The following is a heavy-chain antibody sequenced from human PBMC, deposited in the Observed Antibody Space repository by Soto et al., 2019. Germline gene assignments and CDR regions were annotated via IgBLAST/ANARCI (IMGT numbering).Heavy chain of an antibody. Sequence: EVQLVESGGGLVQPGGSLRLSCAASAVTFSGHSLSWVRQAPGKGLEWVSYINSDANYIYYADSVKGRFTISRDNAKSSLYLQMNSLRDEDTAVYYCARSRTDAIGSFDSWGQGTMVTVSS. D-gene: IGHD2-15*01. V-gene: IGHV3-48*02. CDR2: INSDANYI. J-gene: IGHJ3*02. CDR3: ARSRTDAIGSFDS. CDR1: AVTFSGHS.